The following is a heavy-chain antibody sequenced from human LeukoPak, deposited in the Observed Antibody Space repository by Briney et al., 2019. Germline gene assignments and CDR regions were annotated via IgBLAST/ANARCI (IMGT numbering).Heavy chain of an antibody. Sequence: PGRSLRLSCAASGFTFSSYGMHWVRQAPGKGLEWVAVISYDGSNKYYADSVKGRFTISRDNSKNTLYLQMNSLRAEDTAVYYCAKGHYYYGMDVWGQGTTVTVSS. CDR1: GFTFSSYG. V-gene: IGHV3-30*18. J-gene: IGHJ6*02. CDR3: AKGHYYYGMDV. CDR2: ISYDGSNK.